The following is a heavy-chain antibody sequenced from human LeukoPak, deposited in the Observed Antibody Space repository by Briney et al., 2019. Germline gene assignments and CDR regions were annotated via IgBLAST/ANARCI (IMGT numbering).Heavy chain of an antibody. CDR2: IYYSGST. D-gene: IGHD3-10*01. Sequence: SETLSLTCTVSGGSISSSSYYWGWIRQPPGKGLEWIGSIYYSGSTYYNPSLKSRVTISVDTSKNQFSLKLGSATAADTAVYYCARAPYGSATNNYYMDVWGKGTTVTVSS. V-gene: IGHV4-39*01. J-gene: IGHJ6*03. CDR3: ARAPYGSATNNYYMDV. CDR1: GGSISSSSYY.